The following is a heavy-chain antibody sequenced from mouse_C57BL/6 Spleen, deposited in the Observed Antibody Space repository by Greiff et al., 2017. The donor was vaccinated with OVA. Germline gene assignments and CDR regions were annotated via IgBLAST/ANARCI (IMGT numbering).Heavy chain of an antibody. CDR1: GYTFTSYG. CDR2: IYPRSGNT. D-gene: IGHD4-1*01. V-gene: IGHV1-81*01. CDR3: ARSGGTGLPFDY. J-gene: IGHJ2*01. Sequence: QVQLQQSGAELARPGASVKLSCKASGYTFTSYGISWVKQRTGQGLEWIGEIYPRSGNTYYNEKFKGKATLTADKSSSTAYMELRSLTSEDSAVYYCARSGGTGLPFDYWGQGTTLTVSS.